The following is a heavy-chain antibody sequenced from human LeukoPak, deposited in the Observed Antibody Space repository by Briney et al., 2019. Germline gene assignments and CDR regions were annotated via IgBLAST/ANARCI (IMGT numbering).Heavy chain of an antibody. D-gene: IGHD3-3*01. V-gene: IGHV4-39*01. CDR3: RFWSGFLFDY. CDR2: IYYSGST. Sequence: PSETLSLTCTVSGGSISSSSYYWGWIRQPPGKGLEWIGSIYYSGSTYYNLSLKSRVTISADTSKNQFSLKLSSVTAADTAVYYCRFWSGFLFDYWGQGTLVTVSS. CDR1: GGSISSSSYY. J-gene: IGHJ4*02.